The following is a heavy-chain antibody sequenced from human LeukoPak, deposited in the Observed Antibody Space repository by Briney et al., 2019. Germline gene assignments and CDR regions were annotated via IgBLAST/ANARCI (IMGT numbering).Heavy chain of an antibody. D-gene: IGHD3-3*01. CDR1: GGSISSSSYY. V-gene: IGHV4-39*01. Sequence: SETLSLTCTVSGGSISSSSYYWGWLRQPPGKGLEWIGSIYYSGSTYYNPSLKSRVTISVDTSKNQFSLKLSSVTAADTAVYYCALFPIRFLEWSSYYYYYMDVWGKGTTVTVSS. J-gene: IGHJ6*03. CDR2: IYYSGST. CDR3: ALFPIRFLEWSSYYYYYMDV.